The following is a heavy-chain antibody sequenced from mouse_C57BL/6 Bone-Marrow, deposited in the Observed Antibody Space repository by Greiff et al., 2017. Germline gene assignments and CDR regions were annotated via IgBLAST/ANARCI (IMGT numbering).Heavy chain of an antibody. J-gene: IGHJ2*01. CDR3: AILRWGFTSEY. CDR1: GYTFTSYW. Sequence: QVQLQQSGAELVKPGASVTVSCKASGYTFTSYWMHWVQQRPGQGLEWIGRIHPSDSDNNSNQKLKGKAKLTVDKSSSTAYMQLSSLKSDDSAVYYCAILRWGFTSEYWGQGTTLTVSS. D-gene: IGHD1-1*01. CDR2: IHPSDSDN. V-gene: IGHV1-74*01.